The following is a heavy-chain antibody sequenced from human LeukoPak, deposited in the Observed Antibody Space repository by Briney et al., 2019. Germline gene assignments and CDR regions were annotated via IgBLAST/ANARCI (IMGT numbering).Heavy chain of an antibody. Sequence: GGSLRLSCAASGFTFSSYAMHWVRQAPDKGLEWVAVISYDGSNKYYADSVKGRFTISRDNSKNTLYLQMNSLRAEDTAVYYCARGRDWNYGDYWGQGTLVTVSS. CDR3: ARGRDWNYGDY. D-gene: IGHD1-7*01. CDR1: GFTFSSYA. V-gene: IGHV3-30-3*01. CDR2: ISYDGSNK. J-gene: IGHJ4*02.